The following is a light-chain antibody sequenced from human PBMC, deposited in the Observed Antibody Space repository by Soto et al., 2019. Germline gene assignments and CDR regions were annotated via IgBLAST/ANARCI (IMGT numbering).Light chain of an antibody. Sequence: EIVLTQSPATLSLSPGERATLSSRASQSFRGLLAWYQQKPGQAPRLLIYDAYNRATGIPPRFSGSGSGTDFTLTISSLEPEDSAVYDCQQRHAWPITFGQGTRLEI. CDR1: QSFRGL. J-gene: IGKJ5*01. V-gene: IGKV3-11*01. CDR2: DAY. CDR3: QQRHAWPIT.